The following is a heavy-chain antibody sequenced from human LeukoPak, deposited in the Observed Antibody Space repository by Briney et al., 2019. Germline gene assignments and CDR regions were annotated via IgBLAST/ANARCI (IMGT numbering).Heavy chain of an antibody. CDR1: GFSISSTYL. V-gene: IGHV4-38-2*01. Sequence: PSETLSLTCAVSGFSISSTYLWGWIRQTPGKGLEWIGNIYHSGATYYNPSHKSRLTISIDTSKNQFSLSLSSVTAADTAVYYCARVLKAGGYYYSSNDYYYFDSWGQGTLVTVSS. D-gene: IGHD3-22*01. CDR2: IYHSGAT. J-gene: IGHJ4*02. CDR3: ARVLKAGGYYYSSNDYYYFDS.